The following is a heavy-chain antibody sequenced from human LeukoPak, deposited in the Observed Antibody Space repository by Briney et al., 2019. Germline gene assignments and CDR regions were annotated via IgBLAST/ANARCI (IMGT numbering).Heavy chain of an antibody. J-gene: IGHJ4*02. D-gene: IGHD3-10*01. CDR2: ISSSGSTI. Sequence: PGGSLRLSCAASGFTFSDYYMSWIRQAPGKGLECVSYISSSGSTIYYADSAKGRFTISRDNAKNSLYLQMNRLRAEDTAVYYCASVGGYGSGRAVDYWGQGTLVTVSS. V-gene: IGHV3-11*01. CDR1: GFTFSDYY. CDR3: ASVGGYGSGRAVDY.